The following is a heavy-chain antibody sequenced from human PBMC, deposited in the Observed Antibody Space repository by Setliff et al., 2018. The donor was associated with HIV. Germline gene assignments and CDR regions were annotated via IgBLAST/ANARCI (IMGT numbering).Heavy chain of an antibody. V-gene: IGHV3-23*01. Sequence: GGSLRLSCGASGFSFSSYSMNWVRQAPGKGLEWVSAISDTGDYIYYADSVQGRFTISRHNSKNTLYVQMNSLRAEDTAVYYCAKDRDIILAGILDYWGQGTLVTVSS. D-gene: IGHD2-8*02. CDR2: ISDTGDYI. CDR1: GFSFSSYS. CDR3: AKDRDIILAGILDY. J-gene: IGHJ4*02.